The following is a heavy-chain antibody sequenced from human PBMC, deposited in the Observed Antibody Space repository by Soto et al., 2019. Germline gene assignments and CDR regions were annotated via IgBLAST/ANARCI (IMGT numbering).Heavy chain of an antibody. D-gene: IGHD6-19*01. J-gene: IGHJ4*02. CDR2: IYNSGTT. CDR3: ARVGSSGSYYFDY. V-gene: IGHV4-30-4*01. CDR1: GGSITSGDYY. Sequence: SETLSLTCTVSGGSITSGDYYWSWLRQPPGKGLEWIGYIYNSGTTDYNPSLKSRLTISEDESKNQFSLRLRSVTAADTAVYYCARVGSSGSYYFDYWGQGTLVTVSS.